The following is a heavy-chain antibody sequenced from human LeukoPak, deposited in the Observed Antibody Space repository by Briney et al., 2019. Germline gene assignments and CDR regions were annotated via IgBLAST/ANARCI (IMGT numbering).Heavy chain of an antibody. CDR2: ISHSAGGT. V-gene: IGHV3-23*01. D-gene: IGHD2-8*02. CDR1: GFTFSSYA. J-gene: IGHJ3*01. Sequence: GGSLRLSCAASGFTFSSYAMTWVRQAPGKGLEWVSGISHSAGGTYYAGSVKGRFTISRDNSRNTLYLQMNSLRAEDTAVYYCARDQGYCTSVNCRGDAFDVWGQGSMVSVSS. CDR3: ARDQGYCTSVNCRGDAFDV.